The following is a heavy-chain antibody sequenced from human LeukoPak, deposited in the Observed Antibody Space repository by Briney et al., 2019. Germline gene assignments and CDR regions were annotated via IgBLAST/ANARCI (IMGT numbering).Heavy chain of an antibody. V-gene: IGHV3-23*01. CDR1: GFTFSSYA. Sequence: GVSLRLSCAASGFTFSSYAMGWVREAPGKGLELGSAISGSGGSTYYADSVKGRFTISRDNSKNTLYLQMNSLRAEDTAVYYCAKANCYDFWSGYYPIDYGGQGTPVTVSS. D-gene: IGHD3-3*01. CDR3: AKANCYDFWSGYYPIDY. J-gene: IGHJ4*02. CDR2: ISGSGGST.